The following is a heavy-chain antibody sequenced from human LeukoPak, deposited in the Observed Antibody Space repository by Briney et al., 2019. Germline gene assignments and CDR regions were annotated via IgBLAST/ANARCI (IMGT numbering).Heavy chain of an antibody. J-gene: IGHJ4*02. V-gene: IGHV3-49*04. CDR3: TRGEKDFNC. CDR1: GITFDDSA. CDR2: IRSKRYGGTT. Sequence: PGRSLRLSCKASGITFDDSAITWVRQAPGKGLEWIVFIRSKRYGGTTEYAASVKGRFTISRDDSKSFAYLQMNSLKTEDTGVYYCTRGEKDFNCWGQGTLVTVSS.